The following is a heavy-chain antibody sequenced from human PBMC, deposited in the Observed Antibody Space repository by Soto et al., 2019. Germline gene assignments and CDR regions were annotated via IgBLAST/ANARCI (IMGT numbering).Heavy chain of an antibody. D-gene: IGHD3-22*01. Sequence: ASVKVSCKASGYIFTGNYMHWVRQAPGQGLEYMGWINPNNGATNYAQNFQGRVTMTWDTSISTAYMEVRRLRSDDTAVYYCAPHYPDSSGYFDHWGQGTLVTVAS. J-gene: IGHJ4*02. V-gene: IGHV1-2*02. CDR1: GYIFTGNY. CDR2: INPNNGAT. CDR3: APHYPDSSGYFDH.